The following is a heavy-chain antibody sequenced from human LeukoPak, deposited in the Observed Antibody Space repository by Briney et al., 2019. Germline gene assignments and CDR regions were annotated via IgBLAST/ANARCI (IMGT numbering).Heavy chain of an antibody. Sequence: GGSLRLSCAASGFTFGDYYMTWIRQAPGKGLEWVSYISGVSSSIYYADSVKGRFTISRDNAKSSVYLQMSSLRADDAAVYYCARGGAQGMDVWGQGTTVTVSS. CDR1: GFTFGDYY. V-gene: IGHV3-11*01. CDR3: ARGGAQGMDV. CDR2: ISGVSSSI. D-gene: IGHD1-26*01. J-gene: IGHJ6*02.